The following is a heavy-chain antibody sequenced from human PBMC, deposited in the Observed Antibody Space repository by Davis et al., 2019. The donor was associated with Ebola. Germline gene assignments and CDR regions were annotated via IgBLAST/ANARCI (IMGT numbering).Heavy chain of an antibody. Sequence: ASVKVSCKASGYTFTGYYMHWVRQAPGQGLEWMGWINPNSGGTNYAQKFQGWVTMTRDTSISTAYMELSRLRSDDTAVYYCGRAVGYCSGGSCYQGWFDPWGQGTLVTVSS. CDR1: GYTFTGYY. V-gene: IGHV1-2*04. CDR2: INPNSGGT. CDR3: GRAVGYCSGGSCYQGWFDP. J-gene: IGHJ5*02. D-gene: IGHD2-15*01.